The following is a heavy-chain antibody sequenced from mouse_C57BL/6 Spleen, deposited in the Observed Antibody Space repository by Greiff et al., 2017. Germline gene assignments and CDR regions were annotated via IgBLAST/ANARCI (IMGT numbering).Heavy chain of an antibody. CDR1: GFTFSSYA. V-gene: IGHV5-4*01. D-gene: IGHD2-1*01. Sequence: EVHLVESGGGLVKPGGSLKLSCAASGFTFSSYAMSWVRQTPEKRLEWVATISDGGSYTYYPDNVKGRFTISRDNAKNNLYLQMSHLKSEDTAMYYCARKGNGNYVGVFAYWGQGTLVTVSA. J-gene: IGHJ3*01. CDR2: ISDGGSYT. CDR3: ARKGNGNYVGVFAY.